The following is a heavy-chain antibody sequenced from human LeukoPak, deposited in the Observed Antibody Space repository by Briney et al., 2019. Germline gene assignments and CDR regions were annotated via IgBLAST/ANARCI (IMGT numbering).Heavy chain of an antibody. D-gene: IGHD3-16*01. CDR1: GFSFKSYA. V-gene: IGHV3-23*01. CDR2: ISQSGDSP. CDR3: AKQYVNY. J-gene: IGHJ4*02. Sequence: GGSLRLSCAASGFSFKSYAMNWVRQAPGQGLEWVSSISQSGDSPHYADSVNGRFNISKDNSLNTLYLQMNGLTAEYTAVYYCAKQYVNYWGQGTLVTVSS.